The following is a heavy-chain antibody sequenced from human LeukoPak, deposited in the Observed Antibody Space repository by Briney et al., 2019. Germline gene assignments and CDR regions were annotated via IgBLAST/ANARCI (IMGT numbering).Heavy chain of an antibody. CDR2: INHSGST. D-gene: IGHD5-12*01. V-gene: IGHV4-39*01. CDR3: ARHVWGYSGYAINWFDP. CDR1: GGSISSSSYY. J-gene: IGHJ5*02. Sequence: SETLSLTCTDSGGSISSSSYYWGWIRQPPGRGLEWIGEINHSGSTNYNPSLKSRVTISVDTSKNQFSLKLSSVTAADTAVYYCARHVWGYSGYAINWFDPWGQGTLVTVSS.